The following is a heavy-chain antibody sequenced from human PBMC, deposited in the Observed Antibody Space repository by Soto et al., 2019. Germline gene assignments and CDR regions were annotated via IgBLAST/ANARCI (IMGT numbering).Heavy chain of an antibody. CDR3: AGGDYYHSSGYYFYYYTMDV. J-gene: IGHJ6*02. CDR2: VYYGGST. V-gene: IGHV4-39*01. D-gene: IGHD3-22*01. Sequence: SETLCLTGTVSGGSISSSSYYWGWIRQPPGKGLEWIGNVYYGGSTYYNPSLKSRVTISVETSKSQFSLKLSSVTAADTAVYYCAGGDYYHSSGYYFYYYTMDVWGQGTTVTVSS. CDR1: GGSISSSSYY.